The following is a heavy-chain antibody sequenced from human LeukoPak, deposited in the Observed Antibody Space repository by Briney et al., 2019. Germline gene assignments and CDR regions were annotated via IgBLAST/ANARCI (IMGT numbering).Heavy chain of an antibody. J-gene: IGHJ4*02. Sequence: SETLSLTCTVSGGSISSYYWSWIRQPPGKGLEWIGYIYYSGSTNYNPSLKSRVTIPVDTSKNQFSLKLSSVTAADTAVYYCARYIVVVPAAYFDYWGQGTLVTVSS. V-gene: IGHV4-59*01. D-gene: IGHD2-2*01. CDR3: ARYIVVVPAAYFDY. CDR1: GGSISSYY. CDR2: IYYSGST.